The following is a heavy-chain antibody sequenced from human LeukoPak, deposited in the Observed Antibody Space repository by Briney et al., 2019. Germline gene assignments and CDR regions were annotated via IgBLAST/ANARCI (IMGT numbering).Heavy chain of an antibody. D-gene: IGHD1-26*01. Sequence: GGSLRLSCAASGFTFSNYEMNWVRQAPGKGLEWVSYISISGSIIYYADSVKGRFTISRDNAKNSLYLQMNSLRAEDTAVYYCATKRYSGTYPDLDNWGQGTLVTVSS. J-gene: IGHJ4*02. CDR3: ATKRYSGTYPDLDN. CDR1: GFTFSNYE. V-gene: IGHV3-48*03. CDR2: ISISGSII.